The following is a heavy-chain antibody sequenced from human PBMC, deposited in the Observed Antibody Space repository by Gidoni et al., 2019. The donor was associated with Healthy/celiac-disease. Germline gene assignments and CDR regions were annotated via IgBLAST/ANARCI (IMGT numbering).Heavy chain of an antibody. V-gene: IGHV1-18*01. Sequence: QVQLVQSGAEVKKPGASVKVSCKASGYTFTSYGISWVRQAPGQGLEWMGWISAYNGNTNYAQKLQGRVTMTTDTSTSTAYMELRSLRSDDTAVYYCAIAIPGSSSWFFQPADYWGQGTLVTVSS. CDR2: ISAYNGNT. CDR1: GYTFTSYG. CDR3: AIAIPGSSSWFFQPADY. D-gene: IGHD6-13*01. J-gene: IGHJ4*02.